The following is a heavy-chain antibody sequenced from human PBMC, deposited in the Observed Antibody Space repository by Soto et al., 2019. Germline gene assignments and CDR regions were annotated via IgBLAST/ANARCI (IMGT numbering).Heavy chain of an antibody. CDR1: GGSFCGYY. J-gene: IGHJ6*02. CDR2: INHSGST. V-gene: IGHV4-34*01. D-gene: IGHD3-10*01. Sequence: PSETLSLTCAVYGGSFCGYYWSWIRQPPGKGLEWIGEINHSGSTNYNPSLKSRVTISVDTSKNQFSLKLSSVTAADTAVYYCARGSGFLNGMDVWGQGTTVTVSS. CDR3: ARGSGFLNGMDV.